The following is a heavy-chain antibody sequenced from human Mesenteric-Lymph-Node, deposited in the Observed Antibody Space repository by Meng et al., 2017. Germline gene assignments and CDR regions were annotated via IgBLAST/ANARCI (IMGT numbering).Heavy chain of an antibody. V-gene: IGHV3-21*01. D-gene: IGHD3-22*01. CDR1: GFTFTTYA. CDR3: ARDVKVFSDYNYKTDASDV. CDR2: ISSTSSYI. J-gene: IGHJ3*01. Sequence: GGSLRLSCAASGFTFTTYAMNWVRQAPGKGLEWVSSISSTSSYIFYADSVKGRFTISRDNARNSLYLQMNSLRAEDTAVYYCARDVKVFSDYNYKTDASDVWGHGTMVTVSS.